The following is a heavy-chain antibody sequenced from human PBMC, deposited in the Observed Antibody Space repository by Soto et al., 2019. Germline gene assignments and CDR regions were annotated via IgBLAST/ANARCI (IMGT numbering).Heavy chain of an antibody. CDR2: ISGSGGST. CDR1: GFTFSSYA. CDR3: AKDLFPDGYGDLPAFDY. J-gene: IGHJ4*02. D-gene: IGHD4-17*01. V-gene: IGHV3-23*01. Sequence: GGSLRLSCAASGFTFSSYAMSWVRQAPGKGLEWVSAISGSGGSTYYADSVKGRFTISRDNSKNTLYLQMNSLRAEDTAVYYCAKDLFPDGYGDLPAFDYWGQGTLVTVSS.